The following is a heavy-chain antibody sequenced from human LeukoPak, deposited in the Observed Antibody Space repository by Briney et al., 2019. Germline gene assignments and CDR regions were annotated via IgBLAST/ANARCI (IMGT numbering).Heavy chain of an antibody. CDR3: ASPGAYY. J-gene: IGHJ4*02. V-gene: IGHV3-64*01. CDR2: ISSNGGST. Sequence: GGSLRLSCAASGFTFSSYAMHWVRQAPGKGLEYVSAISSNGGSTYYANSEKGRFTISRDNSKNTLYLQMGSLRAEDMAVYYCASPGAYYWGQGTLVTVSS. CDR1: GFTFSSYA.